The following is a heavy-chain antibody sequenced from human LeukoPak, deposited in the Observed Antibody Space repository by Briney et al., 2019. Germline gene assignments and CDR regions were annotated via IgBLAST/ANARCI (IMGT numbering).Heavy chain of an antibody. J-gene: IGHJ4*02. CDR3: ARATVPYSSSYYY. Sequence: SETLSLTCAVYGGSFSGYYWSWVRQPPGKGLEWIGEINHSGSTNYNPSLKRRVTISVDTSKNQFSLKLSSVTAADTAVYYCARATVPYSSSYYYWGQGTLVTVSS. CDR2: INHSGST. V-gene: IGHV4-34*01. D-gene: IGHD6-13*01. CDR1: GGSFSGYY.